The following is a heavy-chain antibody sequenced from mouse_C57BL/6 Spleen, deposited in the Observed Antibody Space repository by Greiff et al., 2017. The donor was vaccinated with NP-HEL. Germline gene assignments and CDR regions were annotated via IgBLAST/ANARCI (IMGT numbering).Heavy chain of an antibody. CDR1: GYTFTSYW. J-gene: IGHJ2*01. CDR2: IDPSACYT. D-gene: IGHD1-2*01. V-gene: IGHV1-59*01. Sequence: VQLQQPGAELVRPGTSVKLSCKASGYTFTSYWMHWVKQRPGQGLEWIGVIDPSACYTNYNQKFKGKATLTVETSSSTDYMQLSSLTSEDYAVYYCARWGNTTAEDFDYGGKGTTLTVAS. CDR3: ARWGNTTAEDFDY.